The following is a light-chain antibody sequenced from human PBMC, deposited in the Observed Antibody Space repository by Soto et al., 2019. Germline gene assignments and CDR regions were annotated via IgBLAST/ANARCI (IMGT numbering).Light chain of an antibody. V-gene: IGLV2-14*03. J-gene: IGLJ1*01. CDR3: VSXTSSTTYV. CDR1: SXDVGGSNF. Sequence: QSALTQPASVSDSAGQSITISCTGTSXDVGGSNFVSWYQQHPGKPPKLIIYDVANRPSGVSNRFSGSKSGSTASLIISRLQTEDEADYYCVSXTSSTTYVFGTGTKVTVL. CDR2: DVA.